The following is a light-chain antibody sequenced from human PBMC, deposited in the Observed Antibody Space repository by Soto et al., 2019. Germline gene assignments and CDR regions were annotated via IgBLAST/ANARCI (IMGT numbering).Light chain of an antibody. J-gene: IGLJ1*01. V-gene: IGLV2-14*01. CDR1: RRDVGGYSY. Sequence: QSALTQPASVSGSPGQSITISCTGTRRDVGGYSYVSWYQQHPGKAPKLMIFEVSNRPSGVSNRFSGSKSGNTASLTISGLQAADEADYYCSSYTSASTLVVFGTGTKLTVL. CDR3: SSYTSASTLVV. CDR2: EVS.